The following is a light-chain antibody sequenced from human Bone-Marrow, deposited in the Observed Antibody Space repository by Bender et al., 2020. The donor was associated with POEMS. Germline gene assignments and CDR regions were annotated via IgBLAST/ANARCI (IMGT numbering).Light chain of an antibody. CDR3: QSWGTGVQWV. J-gene: IGLJ3*02. Sequence: QLALTQSPSASASLGASVKLTCTLSSGHSSYTIAWHQQQPEKGPRYLMNLNSDGSHSKGDGIPDRFSGSSSGAERYLTISSLQSEDEADYYCQSWGTGVQWVFGGGTKLTVL. CDR1: SGHSSYT. V-gene: IGLV4-69*01. CDR2: LNSDGSH.